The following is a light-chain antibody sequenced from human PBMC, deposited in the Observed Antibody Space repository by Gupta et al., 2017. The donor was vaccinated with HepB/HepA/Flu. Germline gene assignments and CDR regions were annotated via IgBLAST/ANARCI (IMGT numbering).Light chain of an antibody. CDR2: EVN. CDR1: SSGVGAYNY. CDR3: SSYAGSNNLV. V-gene: IGLV2-8*01. J-gene: IGLJ2*01. Sequence: QSALTQPPSASGSPGQSVTISCTGTSSGVGAYNYVTWYQQHPGKAPKLMIYEVNKRPSGVPDRFSGSKSGNTASLTVSGLQAEDEADYYCSSYAGSNNLVFGGGTKLTVL.